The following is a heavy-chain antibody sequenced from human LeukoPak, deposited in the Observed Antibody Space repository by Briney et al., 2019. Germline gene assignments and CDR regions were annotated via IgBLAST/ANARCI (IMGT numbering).Heavy chain of an antibody. D-gene: IGHD2-2*03. V-gene: IGHV3-13*01. CDR3: ARGHGSMGSLDY. Sequence: GGSLRLSCAASGFTFSSYDMHWVRQATGKGLEWVSAIGTAGDTYYPGSVKGRFTISRENAKNSLYLQMNSLRAGDTAVYYCARGHGSMGSLDYWGQGTLVTVSS. J-gene: IGHJ4*02. CDR1: GFTFSSYD. CDR2: IGTAGDT.